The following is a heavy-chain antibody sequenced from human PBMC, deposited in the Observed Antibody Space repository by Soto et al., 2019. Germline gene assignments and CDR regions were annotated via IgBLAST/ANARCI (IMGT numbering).Heavy chain of an antibody. Sequence: SVKVSCKASGGTFSSYAISWVRQAPGQGLEWMGGIIPIFGTANYAQKFQGRVTITADEPTSTAYMELSSLRSEDTAVYYCAREYCSGGSCYSHYYYYMDVWGKGTTVTVSS. CDR1: GGTFSSYA. CDR2: IIPIFGTA. V-gene: IGHV1-69*13. D-gene: IGHD2-15*01. CDR3: AREYCSGGSCYSHYYYYMDV. J-gene: IGHJ6*03.